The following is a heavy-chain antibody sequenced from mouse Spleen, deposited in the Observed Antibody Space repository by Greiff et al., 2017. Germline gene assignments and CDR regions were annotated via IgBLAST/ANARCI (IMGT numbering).Heavy chain of an antibody. CDR2: IDPSDSYT. CDR1: GYTFTSYW. D-gene: IGHD1-1*01. Sequence: QVQLQQPGAELVMPGASVKLSCKASGYTFTSYWMHWVKQRPGQGLEWIGEIDPSDSYTNYNQKFKGKATLTVDKSSSTAYMQLSSLTSEDSAVYYCARCYYDGSYAMDYWGQGTSVTVSS. CDR3: ARCYYDGSYAMDY. V-gene: IGHV1-69*01. J-gene: IGHJ4*01.